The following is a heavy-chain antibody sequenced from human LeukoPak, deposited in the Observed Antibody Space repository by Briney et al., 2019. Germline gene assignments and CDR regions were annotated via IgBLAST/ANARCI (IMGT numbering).Heavy chain of an antibody. D-gene: IGHD5-12*01. V-gene: IGHV1-69*13. CDR1: GGTFSSYA. J-gene: IGHJ4*02. CDR2: IIPIFGTA. Sequence: ASVKVSCKASGGTFSSYAISWVRQAPGQGLEWMGGIIPIFGTANYAQKFQGRVTITADESTSTAYMELSSLRSEDTAVYYCARLQGYSQRVGARDWGQGTLVTVSS. CDR3: ARLQGYSQRVGARD.